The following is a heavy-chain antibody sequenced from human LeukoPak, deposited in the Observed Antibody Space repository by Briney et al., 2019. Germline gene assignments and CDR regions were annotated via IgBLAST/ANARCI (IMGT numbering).Heavy chain of an antibody. CDR3: TTGALIAAAGSTDY. CDR1: GFTFSNAW. V-gene: IGHV3-15*01. J-gene: IGHJ4*02. CDR2: IKSKTDGGTT. D-gene: IGHD6-13*01. Sequence: PGGSLRLSCAASGFTFSNAWMSWVRQASGKGLEWVGRIKSKTDGGTTDYAAPVKGRFTISRDDSKNTLYLQMNSLKTEDTAVYYCTTGALIAAAGSTDYWGQGTLVTVSS.